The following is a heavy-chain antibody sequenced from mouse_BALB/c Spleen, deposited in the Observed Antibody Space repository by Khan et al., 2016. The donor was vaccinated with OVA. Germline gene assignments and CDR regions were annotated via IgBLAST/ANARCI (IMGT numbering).Heavy chain of an antibody. CDR3: IRGYYGDPFAY. V-gene: IGHV5-4*02. CDR2: ISDAGSYT. D-gene: IGHD2-13*01. CDR1: GFTFSDYY. J-gene: IGHJ3*01. Sequence: EVQLVESGGGLVKPGGSLTLSCAASGFTFSDYYMYWVRQTPEKRLEWVATISDAGSYTYYPDSVKGRFTISRDDAENNLYVQMSSLKSEDSAMYYCIRGYYGDPFAYWGQGTLVTVSA.